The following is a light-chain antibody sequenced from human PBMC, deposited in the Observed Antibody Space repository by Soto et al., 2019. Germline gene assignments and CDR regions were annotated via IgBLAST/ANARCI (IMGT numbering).Light chain of an antibody. CDR1: QSVSDS. CDR3: QQYDYART. CDR2: DVS. V-gene: IGKV1-5*01. Sequence: DIQMTQSPSTLSASVGDTVTITCRASQSVSDSLAWYQVKPGEAPKLLIFDVSNLETGVPSRFSGSGSGTEFRLTIRGLQPYEFATYYCQQYDYARTFGQGTKMEIK. J-gene: IGKJ1*01.